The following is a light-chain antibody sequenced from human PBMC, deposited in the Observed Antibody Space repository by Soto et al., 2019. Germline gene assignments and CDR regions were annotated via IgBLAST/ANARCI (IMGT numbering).Light chain of an antibody. Sequence: DIQMTQSPSTLSASVGDRVTITCRASQSVTTWLAWYQQKPGKAPKLLIYKASSLESGVPSRFSGSGSGTEFTLTISSLQPDDFATYHCQQYNSYPLTFGPVTKVDIQ. CDR3: QQYNSYPLT. CDR2: KAS. J-gene: IGKJ3*01. CDR1: QSVTTW. V-gene: IGKV1-5*03.